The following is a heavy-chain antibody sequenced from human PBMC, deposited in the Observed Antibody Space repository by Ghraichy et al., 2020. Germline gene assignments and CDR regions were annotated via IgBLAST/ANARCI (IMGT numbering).Heavy chain of an antibody. CDR3: ARGLDGDGDQAGYYYYYMDV. D-gene: IGHD4-17*01. Sequence: SETLSLTCAVYGGSFSGYYWSWIRQPPGKGLEWIGEINHSGSTNYNPSLKSRVTISVDTSKNQFSLKLSSVTAADTAVYYCARGLDGDGDQAGYYYYYMDVWGKGTTVTVSS. V-gene: IGHV4-34*01. CDR1: GGSFSGYY. J-gene: IGHJ6*03. CDR2: INHSGST.